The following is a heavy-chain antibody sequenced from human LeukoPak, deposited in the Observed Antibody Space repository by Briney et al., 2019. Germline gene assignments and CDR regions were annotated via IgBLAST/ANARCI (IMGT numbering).Heavy chain of an antibody. J-gene: IGHJ4*02. D-gene: IGHD6-13*01. CDR2: IIPIFGTA. CDR1: GGTFSSYA. Sequence: ASVKVSCKASGGTFSSYAISWVRQAPGQGLEWMGGIIPIFGTANYAQKFQGRVTITADESTSTAHMELSSLRSEDTAVYYCARDPRGPGIAADWGQGTLVTVSS. CDR3: ARDPRGPGIAAD. V-gene: IGHV1-69*13.